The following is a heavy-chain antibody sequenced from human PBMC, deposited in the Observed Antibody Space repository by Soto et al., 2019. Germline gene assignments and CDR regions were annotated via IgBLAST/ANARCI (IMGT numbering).Heavy chain of an antibody. V-gene: IGHV4-30-4*01. CDR3: ARGAALNTYDNYYGMDV. Sequence: QVQLQESGPGLVKPSQTLSLTCTVSGGSISSDDYYWSWIRQPPGKGLEWIGYIYYSGSAYYTPSLQSRVSISIDTSKSQFSLKLTSVTATDTAVYFCARGAALNTYDNYYGMDVWGQGTTVTVSS. D-gene: IGHD6-25*01. J-gene: IGHJ6*02. CDR1: GGSISSDDYY. CDR2: IYYSGSA.